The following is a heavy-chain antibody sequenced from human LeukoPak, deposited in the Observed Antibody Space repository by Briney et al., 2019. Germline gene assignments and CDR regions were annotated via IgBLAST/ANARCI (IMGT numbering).Heavy chain of an antibody. CDR3: ARDRGVRERSSMYYYGMDV. CDR2: IYYSGST. J-gene: IGHJ6*02. CDR1: GGSISSGGYY. Sequence: SQTLSLTCTVSGGSISSGGYYWSWIRQHPGKGLEWIGYIYYSGSTYYNPSLKSRVTISVDTSKNQFSLKLSSVTAADTAVCYCARDRGVRERSSMYYYGMDVWGQGTTVTVSS. V-gene: IGHV4-31*03. D-gene: IGHD3-10*01.